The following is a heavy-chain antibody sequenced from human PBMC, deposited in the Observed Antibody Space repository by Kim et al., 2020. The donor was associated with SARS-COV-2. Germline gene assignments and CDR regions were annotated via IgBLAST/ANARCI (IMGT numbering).Heavy chain of an antibody. CDR3: ARELALGLIHSELVN. J-gene: IGHJ4*02. CDR2: IYYSGST. Sequence: SETLSLTCTVSGGSISSSSYYWGWIRQPPGKGLEWIGSIYYSGSTYYNPSLKSRVTISVDTSKNQFSLKLSSVTAADTAVYYCARELALGLIHSELVNWGQGTLVTVSS. D-gene: IGHD6-6*01. V-gene: IGHV4-39*07. CDR1: GGSISSSSYY.